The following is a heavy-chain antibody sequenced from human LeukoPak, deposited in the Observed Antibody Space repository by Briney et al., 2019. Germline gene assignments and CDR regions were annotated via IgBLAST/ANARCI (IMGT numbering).Heavy chain of an antibody. D-gene: IGHD2-2*01. CDR1: GFTFSSYA. V-gene: IGHV3-23*01. CDR3: IKEPGAYQLLSY. Sequence: TGGSLRLSCAASGFTFSSYAMSWVRQAPGKGVEWVSGISISGVNTFYADSVKGRFTISRDNSKNTLHLQMNSLRAEDTAVYYCIKEPGAYQLLSYWGQGTLVTVSS. J-gene: IGHJ4*02. CDR2: ISISGVNT.